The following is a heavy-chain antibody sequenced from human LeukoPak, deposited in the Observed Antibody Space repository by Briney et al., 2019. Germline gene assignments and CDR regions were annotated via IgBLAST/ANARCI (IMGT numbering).Heavy chain of an antibody. CDR3: ARRSGSGWHAMDY. V-gene: IGHV5-51*01. CDR2: IFPGDSDA. D-gene: IGHD6-19*01. J-gene: IGHJ4*02. Sequence: KDGESLKISCKGSGYYLTSYWIGWVRQMPGKGLEWMGIIFPGDSDARYSPSFQGQVTISADKSISTAYLQWSSLKASDTAMYYCARRSGSGWHAMDYWGQGTLVTVSS. CDR1: GYYLTSYW.